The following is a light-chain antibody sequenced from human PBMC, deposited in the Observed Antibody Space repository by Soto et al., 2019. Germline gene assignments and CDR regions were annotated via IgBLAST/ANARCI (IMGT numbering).Light chain of an antibody. V-gene: IGKV1-39*01. J-gene: IGKJ2*01. CDR1: QSIQTITSY. Sequence: DIQMTQSPSSLSASVGDRVTITCRASQSIQTITSYLNWYQQKPGKAPKLLISAASNLQGGVPSRFSGSGSGTDFTLTTSSLQPEDLATYYCQQSYSTPYTFGQGTKVEIK. CDR2: AAS. CDR3: QQSYSTPYT.